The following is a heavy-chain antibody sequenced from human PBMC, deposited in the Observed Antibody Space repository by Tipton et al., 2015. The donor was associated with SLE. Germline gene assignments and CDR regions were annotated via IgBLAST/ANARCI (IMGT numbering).Heavy chain of an antibody. V-gene: IGHV4-59*01. J-gene: IGHJ3*02. CDR1: GGSISSYY. Sequence: TLSLTCTVSGGSISSYYWSWIRQPPGKGLERIGYIYYSGSTNYNPSLKSRVTVSVDTSKNQFSLKLSSVTAADTAVYYCARRGGDAFDIWGQGTMVTVSS. CDR2: IYYSGST. D-gene: IGHD6-25*01. CDR3: ARRGGDAFDI.